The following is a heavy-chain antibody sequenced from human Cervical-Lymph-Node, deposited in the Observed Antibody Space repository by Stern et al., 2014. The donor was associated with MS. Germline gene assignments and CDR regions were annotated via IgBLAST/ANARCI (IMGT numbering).Heavy chain of an antibody. J-gene: IGHJ3*02. Sequence: QVQLVQSGAEMKKPGSSVKVSCRASGGTFASNTIRWVRQAPGQGLQWMGRIIPNVGVTNYAQKFQGRFAITADRSTNTAYMDLRSLTPEDTAVYYCVRDRSTFDDSDDIWGQGTTITVSS. D-gene: IGHD3-9*01. CDR3: VRDRSTFDDSDDI. CDR1: GGTFASNT. CDR2: IIPNVGVT. V-gene: IGHV1-69*09.